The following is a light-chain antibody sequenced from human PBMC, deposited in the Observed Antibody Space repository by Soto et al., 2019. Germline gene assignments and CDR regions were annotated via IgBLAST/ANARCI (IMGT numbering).Light chain of an antibody. V-gene: IGKV3-20*01. J-gene: IGKJ5*01. CDR1: QTTSPKY. CDR3: QHFGSSPPVI. CDR2: GAS. Sequence: EFVLTQSPGTLSLSPGESATLSCRVSQTTSPKYVAWYQQRRGLAPRLLVYGASKRAAGIPDRFRGSGSGSEFSLTISGLEPEDFAVYFCQHFGSSPPVIFGQGTRLEIK.